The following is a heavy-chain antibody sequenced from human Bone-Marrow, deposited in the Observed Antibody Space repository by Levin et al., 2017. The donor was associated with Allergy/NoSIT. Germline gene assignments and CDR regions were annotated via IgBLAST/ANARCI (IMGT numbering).Heavy chain of an antibody. Sequence: GESLKISCKASGYTFTSYGISWVRQAPGQGLEWMGWISAYNGNTNYAQKLQGRVTMTTDTSTSTAYMELRSLRSDDTAVYYCARVVVITLLSTAFDIWGQGTMVTVSS. J-gene: IGHJ3*02. CDR1: GYTFTSYG. D-gene: IGHD3-22*01. V-gene: IGHV1-18*01. CDR2: ISAYNGNT. CDR3: ARVVVITLLSTAFDI.